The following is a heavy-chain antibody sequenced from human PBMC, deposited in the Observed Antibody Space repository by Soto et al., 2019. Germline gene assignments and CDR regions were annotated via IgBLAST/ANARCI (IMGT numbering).Heavy chain of an antibody. CDR1: GGSISSYY. D-gene: IGHD6-25*01. CDR3: ARKDRSGMFDP. J-gene: IGHJ5*02. V-gene: IGHV4-59*01. Sequence: SETLSLTCTVSGGSISSYYWSWIRQPPGKGLEWIGYIYYSGSTNYNPSLKSRVTISVDTSKNQFSLKLSSVTAADTAVYYCARKDRSGMFDPWGQGTLVTVSS. CDR2: IYYSGST.